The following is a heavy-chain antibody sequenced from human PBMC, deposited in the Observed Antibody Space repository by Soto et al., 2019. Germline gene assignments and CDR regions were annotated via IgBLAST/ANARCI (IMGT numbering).Heavy chain of an antibody. V-gene: IGHV3-30-3*01. CDR1: GLSFSSSA. CDR2: ISHDGSHE. D-gene: IGHD3-10*01. CDR3: ARNSDHRLVRGWVDP. J-gene: IGHJ5*02. Sequence: QGQLLESGGGVVQPGRSLRLSCAASGLSFSSSAMHWVRQAPGKGLEWVAMISHDGSHEYYGDSVKGRFSVSRDNSHNILHLQMNSLSVADTAVYFCARNSDHRLVRGWVDPWGQGTLVTVSS.